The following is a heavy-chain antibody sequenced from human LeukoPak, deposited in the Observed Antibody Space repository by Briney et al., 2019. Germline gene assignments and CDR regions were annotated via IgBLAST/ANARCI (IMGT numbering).Heavy chain of an antibody. V-gene: IGHV1-46*01. CDR3: ARDEVVGATDPMDV. CDR2: INPSGGST. Sequence: ASVKVSCKASGYTFTNYYIHWVRQAPGQGLEWMGIINPSGGSTSYAQKFQGRVTMTRDTSTSTVYMALSSLRSEDTAVYYCARDEVVGATDPMDVWGQGTTVTVSS. CDR1: GYTFTNYY. J-gene: IGHJ6*02. D-gene: IGHD2-15*01.